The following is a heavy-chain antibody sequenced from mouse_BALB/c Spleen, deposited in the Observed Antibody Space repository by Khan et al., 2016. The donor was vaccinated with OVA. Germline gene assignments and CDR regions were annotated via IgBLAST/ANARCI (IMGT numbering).Heavy chain of an antibody. Sequence: VQLQQPGPELVKPGASVKVSCKASGYAFTSYNIYWVKQSHGKSLEWVGYIVPYNGGTSYNQKFKGKATLTVDKSSTTAYMHLNSLTSEDSAVYYWARGGYGGFAYWGQGTLVTVSA. CDR3: ARGGYGGFAY. CDR1: GYAFTSYN. D-gene: IGHD1-1*01. CDR2: IVPYNGGT. V-gene: IGHV1S135*01. J-gene: IGHJ3*01.